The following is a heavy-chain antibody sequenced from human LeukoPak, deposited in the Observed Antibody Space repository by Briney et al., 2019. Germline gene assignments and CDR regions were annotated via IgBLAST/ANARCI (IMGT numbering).Heavy chain of an antibody. CDR1: GYSISSGYY. CDR2: IYHSGST. Sequence: SETLSLTCTVSGYSISSGYYGGWIRQPPGQGREWIGRIYHSGSTYYNRSLNSRLTISADTSKNQFSLRLSSVTAADTAVYYCVRVDNGGNYFDYWGQGTLVTVSS. D-gene: IGHD4-23*01. J-gene: IGHJ4*02. V-gene: IGHV4-38-2*02. CDR3: VRVDNGGNYFDY.